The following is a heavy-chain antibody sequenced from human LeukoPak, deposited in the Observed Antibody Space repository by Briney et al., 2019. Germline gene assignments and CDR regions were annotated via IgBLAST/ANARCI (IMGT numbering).Heavy chain of an antibody. V-gene: IGHV3-23*01. D-gene: IGHD3-10*01. CDR2: ISGSGGST. Sequence: GGSLRLSCAASGFTFNNYAMSWVRQAPGKGLEWVSFISGSGGSTYYANSVKGRFTISRDNSKNTLSLQMNSLRAEDTAVYYCAKSERVFRGDYFDYWGQGTLVTVSS. CDR1: GFTFNNYA. J-gene: IGHJ4*02. CDR3: AKSERVFRGDYFDY.